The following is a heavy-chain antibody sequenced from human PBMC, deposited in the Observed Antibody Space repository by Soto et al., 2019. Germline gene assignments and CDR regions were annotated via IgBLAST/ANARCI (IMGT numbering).Heavy chain of an antibody. J-gene: IGHJ4*02. D-gene: IGHD6-6*01. CDR1: GYSFTSYW. V-gene: IGHV5-51*01. CDR2: IYPGDSDT. Sequence: SLKISCKGSGYSFTSYWIGWVRQMPGKGLEWMGIIYPGDSDTRYSPSFQGQVTISADKSISTAYLQWSSLKASDTAMYYCARRAGGRIADRKWNFDYWGQGTLATVSS. CDR3: ARRAGGRIADRKWNFDY.